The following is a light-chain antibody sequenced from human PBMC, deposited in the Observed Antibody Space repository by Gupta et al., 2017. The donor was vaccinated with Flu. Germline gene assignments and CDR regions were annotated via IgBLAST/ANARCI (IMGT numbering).Light chain of an antibody. CDR2: EDN. J-gene: IGLJ2*01. CDR3: QSYDSSNNGAV. CDR1: RGSIASND. V-gene: IGLV6-57*01. Sequence: TISCTRSRGSIASNDVQWYQQRPGSSPTNVIYEDNRKPSGVPDRFSGSIDSSSNSAALTIXGXKTEDEXEYYCQSYDSSNNGAVFGGGTKLTVL.